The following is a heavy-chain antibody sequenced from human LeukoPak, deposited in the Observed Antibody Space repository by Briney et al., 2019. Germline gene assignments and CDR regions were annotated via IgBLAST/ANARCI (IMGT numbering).Heavy chain of an antibody. D-gene: IGHD4-4*01. J-gene: IGHJ4*02. V-gene: IGHV3-7*01. CDR1: GFTFSSYW. CDR3: AREVISNDLDH. Sequence: GGSLRLSCAASGFTFSSYWMSWVRQAPVKGLEWVASIMPDGGGKYYVDSVEGRFTISRDNAKNSLYLQMNSLRAEDTAVYYCAREVISNDLDHWGQGTLVTVSS. CDR2: IMPDGGGK.